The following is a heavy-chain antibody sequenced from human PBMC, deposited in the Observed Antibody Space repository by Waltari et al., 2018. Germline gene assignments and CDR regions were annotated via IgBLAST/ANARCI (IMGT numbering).Heavy chain of an antibody. CDR3: ASLGRYTWNYYAFDV. J-gene: IGHJ3*01. CDR1: GGSISSND. CDR2: IYYSGST. Sequence: QVQLQESGPGLVKPSETLSLNCTVSGGSISSNDWSWIRQPPGKGLEWIGYIYYSGSTNYNPSLKSRVTLSINTSKNQFSLKLTSVTAADTAVYYCASLGRYTWNYYAFDVWGQGTKVTVSS. V-gene: IGHV4-59*01. D-gene: IGHD1-7*01.